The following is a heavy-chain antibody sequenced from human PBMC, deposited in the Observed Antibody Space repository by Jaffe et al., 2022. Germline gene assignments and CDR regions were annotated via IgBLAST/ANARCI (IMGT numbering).Heavy chain of an antibody. CDR2: IGPSGNT. Sequence: QVQLQQWGAGLLKPSETLSLTCGAYGASLSGHWWSWIRQSPGKGLEWIGEIGPSGNTNYIVSLTGRATISRDTSKNQFSLRLRSVTAADTAVYYCVRDMDYVGNWGAFDIWGQGTMVSVSS. J-gene: IGHJ3*02. CDR1: GASLSGHW. D-gene: IGHD7-27*01. CDR3: VRDMDYVGNWGAFDI. V-gene: IGHV4-34*01.